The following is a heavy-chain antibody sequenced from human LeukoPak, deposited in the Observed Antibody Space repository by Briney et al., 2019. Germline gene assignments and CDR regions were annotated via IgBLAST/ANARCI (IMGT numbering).Heavy chain of an antibody. J-gene: IGHJ2*01. CDR1: GGSISSGSYY. D-gene: IGHD2-2*01. V-gene: IGHV4-39*02. CDR2: IYYSGST. Sequence: SETLSLTCTVSGGSISSGSYYWSWIRQPAGKGLEWIGSIYYSGSTYYNPSLKSRVTISVDTSKNQFSLKLSSVTAADTAVYYCARDILVVPAAIWGTYWYFDLWGRGTLVTVSS. CDR3: ARDILVVPAAIWGTYWYFDL.